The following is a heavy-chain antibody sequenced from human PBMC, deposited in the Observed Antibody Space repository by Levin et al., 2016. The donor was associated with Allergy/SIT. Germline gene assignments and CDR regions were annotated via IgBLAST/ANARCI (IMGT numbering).Heavy chain of an antibody. D-gene: IGHD2-2*01. CDR2: ISGSGSTA. Sequence: WIRQPPGKGLEWVSVISGSGSTAYYADSVKGRFTISRDNSKNTLYLQMNSLRAEDTAIYYCAKPYCSTTSCYRVDDDLNFDYWGQGTLVTVSS. V-gene: IGHV3-23*01. J-gene: IGHJ4*02. CDR3: AKPYCSTTSCYRVDDDLNFDY.